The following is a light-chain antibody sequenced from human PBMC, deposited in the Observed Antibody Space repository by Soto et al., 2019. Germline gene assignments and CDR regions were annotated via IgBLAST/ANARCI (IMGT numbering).Light chain of an antibody. J-gene: IGKJ5*01. CDR2: AAS. V-gene: IGKV1-39*01. CDR3: QQTYSTPSIT. Sequence: DIQMTQSPSSLSASVRDRVTITCRASQSISSSLNWYQQKPGKAPKLLIYAASSLQSGVPSRFSGSGSGTDFTLTISNLQPEDSATYYCQQTYSTPSITFGQGTRLHIK. CDR1: QSISSS.